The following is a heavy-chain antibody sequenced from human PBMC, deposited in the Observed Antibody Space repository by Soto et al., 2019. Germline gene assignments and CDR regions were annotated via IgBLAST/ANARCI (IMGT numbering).Heavy chain of an antibody. Sequence: GGSLRLSCAASGFTFSSYGMHWVRQAPGKGLEWVAVIWYDGSNKYYADSVKGRFTISRDNSKNTLYLQMNSLRAEDTSVYYCARVDCSSTSCLSHDAFDIWGQGTMVTVSS. J-gene: IGHJ3*02. D-gene: IGHD2-2*01. CDR3: ARVDCSSTSCLSHDAFDI. CDR1: GFTFSSYG. V-gene: IGHV3-33*08. CDR2: IWYDGSNK.